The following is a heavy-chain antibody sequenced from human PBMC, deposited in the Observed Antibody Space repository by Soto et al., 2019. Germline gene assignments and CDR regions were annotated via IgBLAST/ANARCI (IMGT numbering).Heavy chain of an antibody. J-gene: IGHJ4*02. CDR1: GFTFSSYS. Sequence: GGSLRLSCASSGFTFSSYSMSRVRQAPGKGLEWVSGFRTGGDDATTYYADSVKGRFTISRDNSKNMLYLQMNSLRAEDTAVYYCATAEVDYWRPGNLVTVSS. CDR2: FRTGGDDATT. CDR3: ATAEVDY. V-gene: IGHV3-23*01.